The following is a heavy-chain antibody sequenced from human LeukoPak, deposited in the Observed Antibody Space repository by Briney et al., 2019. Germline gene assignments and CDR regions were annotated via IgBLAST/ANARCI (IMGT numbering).Heavy chain of an antibody. V-gene: IGHV4-34*01. J-gene: IGHJ4*02. CDR2: INHSGST. CDR3: ARGEPIDY. CDR1: GGSFSGFY. Sequence: SETLSLTCAVYGGSFSGFYWSWIRQPPGKGLEWIGEINHSGSTNYNPSLKSRVTISVDTSKNQFSLKLSSVTAADTAVYYCARGEPIDYWGQGTLVTVSS.